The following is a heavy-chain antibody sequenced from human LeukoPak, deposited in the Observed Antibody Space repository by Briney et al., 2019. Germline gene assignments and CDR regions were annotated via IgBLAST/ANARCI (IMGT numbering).Heavy chain of an antibody. J-gene: IGHJ5*02. CDR1: GFTFSSYG. Sequence: GRSLRLSCAASGFTFSSYGMHWVRQAPGKGLEWVALIWYDGSKKFYTDSVKGRFTISRDNSKNTLYLQMSSLRPEDTAVYYCVKGVGSSSWAYNWFDPWGQGTLVTVSS. D-gene: IGHD6-13*01. CDR2: IWYDGSKK. CDR3: VKGVGSSSWAYNWFDP. V-gene: IGHV3-33*06.